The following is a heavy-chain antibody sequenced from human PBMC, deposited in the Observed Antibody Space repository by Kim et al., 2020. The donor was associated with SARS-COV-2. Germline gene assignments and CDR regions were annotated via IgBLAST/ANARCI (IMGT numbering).Heavy chain of an antibody. CDR2: I. CDR3: ARRELGVDGMAV. V-gene: IGHV3-21*01. D-gene: IGHD7-27*01. J-gene: IGHJ6*02. Sequence: IYNPDSMRDRFTISRDNATNSLYLQMNSLRAEDAAVYYCARRELGVDGMAVWGRGTTVTVSS.